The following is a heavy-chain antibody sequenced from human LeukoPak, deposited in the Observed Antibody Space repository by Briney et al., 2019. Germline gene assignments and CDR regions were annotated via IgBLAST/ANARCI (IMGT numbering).Heavy chain of an antibody. V-gene: IGHV3-30*04. D-gene: IGHD3-16*01. CDR1: GFTFSSYA. Sequence: GGSLRLSCAASGFTFSSYAMHWVRQAPGKGLEWVAVISYDGSSKYYADSVKGRFTISGDNSKNTLYLQMNSLRAEDTAVYYCARDALGRRFDYWGQGTLVTVSS. CDR3: ARDALGRRFDY. CDR2: ISYDGSSK. J-gene: IGHJ4*02.